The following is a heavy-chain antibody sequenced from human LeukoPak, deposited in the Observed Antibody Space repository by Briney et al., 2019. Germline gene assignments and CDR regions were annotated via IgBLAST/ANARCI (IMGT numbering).Heavy chain of an antibody. CDR1: GFTFSSYW. J-gene: IGHJ4*02. V-gene: IGHV3-7*03. CDR3: ARAYGTNGYFQLPIDY. D-gene: IGHD2-8*01. Sequence: GGSLRLSCGASGFTFSSYWMSWGRQAPGKGLEWVANIKQDGSEKYYVDSVKGRFTISRDNAKNSLFLQMNSLRVEDTALYYCARAYGTNGYFQLPIDYWGQETLVSVSS. CDR2: IKQDGSEK.